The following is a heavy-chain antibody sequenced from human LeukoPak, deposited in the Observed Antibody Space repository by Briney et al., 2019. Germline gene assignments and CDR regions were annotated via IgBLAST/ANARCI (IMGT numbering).Heavy chain of an antibody. J-gene: IGHJ3*02. CDR1: GFTFSSDA. Sequence: GGSLRLSCAASGFTFSSDAMSWVRQAPGKGLEWLSAISGSGGSTYYADSVKGRFTISRDNSKNTLYLQRNSLRAEDTAVYYCAKDGSVLLWFGESDAFDIWGQGTMVTVSS. V-gene: IGHV3-23*01. CDR3: AKDGSVLLWFGESDAFDI. CDR2: ISGSGGST. D-gene: IGHD3-10*01.